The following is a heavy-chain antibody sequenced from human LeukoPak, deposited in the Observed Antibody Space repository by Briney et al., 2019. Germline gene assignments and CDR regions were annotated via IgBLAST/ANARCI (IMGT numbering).Heavy chain of an antibody. J-gene: IGHJ4*02. D-gene: IGHD2-8*01. CDR2: ISDSGDYT. CDR3: AKDTSIGKYCTNGVCSPYDY. CDR1: GFTFSSYA. V-gene: IGHV3-23*01. Sequence: GGSLRLSCAGSGFTFSSYAMSWVRQAPGQGLEWVSVISDSGDYTSYADSVRGRFTISRDNSRNTLYLQMISLRPEDTAVYYCAKDTSIGKYCTNGVCSPYDYWGQGTLVTVSS.